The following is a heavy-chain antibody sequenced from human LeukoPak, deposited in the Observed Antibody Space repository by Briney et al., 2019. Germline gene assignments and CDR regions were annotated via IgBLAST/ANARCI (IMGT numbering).Heavy chain of an antibody. Sequence: GASVKVSCKASVYTFTSYGISWVRQAPGQGLEWMGWISAYNGNTNYAQKLQGRVTMTTDTSTSTAYMELRSLRSDDTAVYYCARARNFWSGYEYYYMDVWGKGTTVTVSS. CDR2: ISAYNGNT. D-gene: IGHD3-3*01. V-gene: IGHV1-18*01. CDR3: ARARNFWSGYEYYYMDV. CDR1: VYTFTSYG. J-gene: IGHJ6*03.